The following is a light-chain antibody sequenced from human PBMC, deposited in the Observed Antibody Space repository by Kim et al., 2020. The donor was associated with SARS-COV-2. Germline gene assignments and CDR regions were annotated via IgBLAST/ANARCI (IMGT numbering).Light chain of an antibody. CDR3: QAWDSSTVV. V-gene: IGLV3-1*01. CDR1: KLGDKY. CDR2: EGS. Sequence: SVSHGQTASITCSGDKLGDKYACWYQQKPGQSPVLVIYEGSKRPAGIPERISGSNSGNTATLTISGTQAMDEADYYCQAWDSSTVVFGGGTKLTVL. J-gene: IGLJ2*01.